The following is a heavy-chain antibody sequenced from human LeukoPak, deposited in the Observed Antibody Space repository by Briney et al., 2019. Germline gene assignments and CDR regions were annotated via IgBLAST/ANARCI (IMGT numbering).Heavy chain of an antibody. J-gene: IGHJ4*02. Sequence: SETLSLTCAVYGGSFSGYYWSWIRQPPGKGLEWIGEINHSGSTNYKPSIKSRVTISVDTSKDQFSLKLSFVTAADTAVDYCARGYYYGSGSYPYYWGQGTLVTVSS. CDR2: INHSGST. CDR3: ARGYYYGSGSYPYY. D-gene: IGHD3-10*01. V-gene: IGHV4-34*01. CDR1: GGSFSGYY.